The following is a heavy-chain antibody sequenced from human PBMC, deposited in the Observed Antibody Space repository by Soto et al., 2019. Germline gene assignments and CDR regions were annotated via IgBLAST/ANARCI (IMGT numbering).Heavy chain of an antibody. CDR3: ARSVEGHFDY. CDR2: ITSDTLTI. V-gene: IGHV3-48*02. J-gene: IGHJ4*02. Sequence: EVQLVESGGGLVRPGESLRLSCAASGFKFNIYSMNWIRQAPGKGLAWVSYITSDTLTIRYADSVRGRFIISRDNAGNSVFLQMNSLRDEDTATYYCARSVEGHFDYWGQGARVTVSS. D-gene: IGHD6-19*01. CDR1: GFKFNIYS.